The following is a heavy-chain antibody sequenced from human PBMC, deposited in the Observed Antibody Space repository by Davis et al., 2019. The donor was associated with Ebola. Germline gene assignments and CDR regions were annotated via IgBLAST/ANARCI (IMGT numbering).Heavy chain of an antibody. CDR3: SRGTSSGFYGGRHDF. V-gene: IGHV4-59*01. CDR1: GASISSYY. J-gene: IGHJ4*02. Sequence: MPSETLFLTCTVSGASISSYYWSWIRQPPGKGLEWIGYIYYSGTTDYNPSLKSRVTISRDTSKNQVSLTLNSVTAADTAVYFCSRGTSSGFYGGRHDFWGLGTLVTVSS. D-gene: IGHD3-22*01. CDR2: IYYSGTT.